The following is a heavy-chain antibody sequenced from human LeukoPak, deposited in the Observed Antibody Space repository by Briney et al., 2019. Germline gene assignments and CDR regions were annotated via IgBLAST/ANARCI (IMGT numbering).Heavy chain of an antibody. J-gene: IGHJ3*02. Sequence: GGSLRLSCAASGFTFSDNYMNWIRQAPGKGLEWVSYISSDTTYTDYADSVKGRFTISRDNAKKLLYLQMNSLRAEDTAIYYYARDQSITTFGAFDIWGQGTMVTVSS. CDR3: ARDQSITTFGAFDI. CDR2: ISSDTTYT. CDR1: GFTFSDNY. D-gene: IGHD3-10*02. V-gene: IGHV3-11*06.